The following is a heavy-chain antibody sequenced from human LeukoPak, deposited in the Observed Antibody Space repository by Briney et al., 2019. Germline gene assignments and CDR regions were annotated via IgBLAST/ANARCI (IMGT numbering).Heavy chain of an antibody. Sequence: ASVKVSFKASGYTFTCYYMHWVRQAPGQGLEWMGWINPNSGGTNYAQKFQGRVTMTRDTSISTAYMELSRLRSDDTAVYYCARGGGAAAGKEAFDYWGQGTLVTVSS. D-gene: IGHD6-13*01. CDR2: INPNSGGT. CDR3: ARGGGAAAGKEAFDY. J-gene: IGHJ4*02. CDR1: GYTFTCYY. V-gene: IGHV1-2*02.